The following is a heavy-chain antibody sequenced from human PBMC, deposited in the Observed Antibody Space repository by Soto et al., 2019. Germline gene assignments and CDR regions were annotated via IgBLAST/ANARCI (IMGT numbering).Heavy chain of an antibody. CDR3: AKGTHYDFLGGSSRYTPFDY. D-gene: IGHD3-16*02. V-gene: IGHV3-23*01. CDR2: ISGGGGST. J-gene: IGHJ4*02. CDR1: GFTFSSYV. Sequence: EVQLLESGGGLVQPGGSLRLSCAASGFTFSSYVMSWVRQAPGKGLEWVSGISGGGGSTYYADPVKGRFTISRDNSKNTVYVQMKSLRAEDTAVYYCAKGTHYDFLGGSSRYTPFDYWGQGSLVTVSS.